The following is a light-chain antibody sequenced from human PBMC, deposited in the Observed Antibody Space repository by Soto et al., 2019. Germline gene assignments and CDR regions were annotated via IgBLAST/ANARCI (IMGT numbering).Light chain of an antibody. CDR3: QQRDAMPLT. J-gene: IGKJ4*01. Sequence: DIQLTQSPSFLSASVGDRVTIACRASQGIGNYLAWYQQRPGRAPELLIYDASTLQSGVPSRFTGSGSGTEFTLTISSLQPEYLATYYWQQRDAMPLTFGGGTQVEIK. CDR1: QGIGNY. V-gene: IGKV1-9*01. CDR2: DAS.